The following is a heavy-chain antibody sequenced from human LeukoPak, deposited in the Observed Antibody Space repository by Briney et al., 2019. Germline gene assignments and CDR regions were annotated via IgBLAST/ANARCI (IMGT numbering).Heavy chain of an antibody. CDR2: IYTSGST. CDR1: GGSISSYY. J-gene: IGHJ3*02. D-gene: IGHD6-19*01. CDR3: AREYGSGWPQPYDAFDI. Sequence: SETLSLTCTVAGGSISSYYWSWIRQPAGKGLEWIGRIYTSGSTNYNPSLKSRVTMSADTSKNQFSLKLSSVTAADTAVYYCAREYGSGWPQPYDAFDIWGQGTMVTVSS. V-gene: IGHV4-4*07.